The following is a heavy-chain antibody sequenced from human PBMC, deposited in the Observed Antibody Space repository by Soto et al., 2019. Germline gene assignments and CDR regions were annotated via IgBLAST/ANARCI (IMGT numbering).Heavy chain of an antibody. J-gene: IGHJ4*02. V-gene: IGHV3-30*18. CDR3: AKDWWGQVGSGTVLYFVD. CDR2: ISYDGNNK. Sequence: GGSLRLSCAASGFTFNNYGMHWVRQAPGKGLEWVTIISYDGNNKYYADSVKGRFTISRDNSKNTLYLQMNSLTAEDTAVYYCAKDWWGQVGSGTVLYFVDWGQGTLVTVSS. CDR1: GFTFNNYG. D-gene: IGHD2-15*01.